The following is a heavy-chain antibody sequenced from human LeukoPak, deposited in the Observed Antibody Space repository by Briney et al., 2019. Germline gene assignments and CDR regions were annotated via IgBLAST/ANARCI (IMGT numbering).Heavy chain of an antibody. J-gene: IGHJ4*02. CDR1: GFTFSGYA. CDR3: AKDHGSGLLYFDY. V-gene: IGHV3-23*01. Sequence: GGSLRLSCAASGFTFSGYAMSWARQAPGKGLEWVSAISGSAESTYYADSVKGQFTISRDNSKNTLYLQMNSLRAEDTALYYCAKDHGSGLLYFDYWGQGTLVTVSS. D-gene: IGHD6-19*01. CDR2: ISGSAEST.